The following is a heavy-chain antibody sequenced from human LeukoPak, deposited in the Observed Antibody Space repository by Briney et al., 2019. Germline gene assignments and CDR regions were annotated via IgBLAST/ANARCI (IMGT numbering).Heavy chain of an antibody. CDR3: AISVPAFDY. CDR2: LSDSGST. Sequence: SETLSLTCAVSGYSIRSGHYWGWIRQTPGKGLEWIGSLSDSGSTYYNPSLKSRVTISVDTSKNHFSLRLSSVTAADTAVYYRAISVPAFDYWGQGTLVTVSS. V-gene: IGHV4-38-2*01. CDR1: GYSIRSGHY. J-gene: IGHJ4*02. D-gene: IGHD1-1*01.